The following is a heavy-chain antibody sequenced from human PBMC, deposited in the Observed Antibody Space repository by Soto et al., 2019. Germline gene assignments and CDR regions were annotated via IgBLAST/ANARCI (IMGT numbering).Heavy chain of an antibody. CDR2: ISSSSSYI. V-gene: IGHV3-21*05. CDR1: GFTFSSYS. J-gene: IGHJ6*02. CDR3: ARDTARAMVRIYYGMDV. Sequence: PGGSLRLSCAASGFTFSSYSMNWVRQAPGKGLEWVSYISSSSSYIYYADSVKGRFTISRDNSKNTLYLQMNSLRAEDTAVYYCARDTARAMVRIYYGMDVWGQGTTVTVSS. D-gene: IGHD3-10*01.